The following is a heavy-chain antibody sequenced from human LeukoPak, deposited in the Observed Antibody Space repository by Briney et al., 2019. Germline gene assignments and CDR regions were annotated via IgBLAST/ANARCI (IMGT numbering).Heavy chain of an antibody. V-gene: IGHV3-30-3*01. D-gene: IGHD2-2*01. J-gene: IGHJ3*02. CDR1: GFTFSSYA. CDR2: ISYDGSNK. CDR3: AREGYCSSTSCYDAFDI. Sequence: PGGSLRLSCAASGFTFSSYAMHWVRQAPGKGLEWVAVISYDGSNKYYADSVKGRFTISRDNSKNTLYLQMNSLRAEDTAVYYCAREGYCSSTSCYDAFDIWGQGTMVTVSS.